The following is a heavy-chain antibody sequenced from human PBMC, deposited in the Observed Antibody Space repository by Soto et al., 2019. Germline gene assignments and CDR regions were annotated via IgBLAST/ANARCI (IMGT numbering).Heavy chain of an antibody. CDR3: ARGRGSSGWGIDC. J-gene: IGHJ4*02. D-gene: IGHD6-19*01. CDR2: IYYSGST. V-gene: IGHV4-59*01. Sequence: QVQLQESGPGLVKPSETLSLTCNVSGGSISSYYRSWIRQPPGKGLEWIGYIYYSGSTNYNPSLESRVTISIEASKNQVSLKLSSVTAADTAVYYCARGRGSSGWGIDCWGQGTLVTVSS. CDR1: GGSISSYY.